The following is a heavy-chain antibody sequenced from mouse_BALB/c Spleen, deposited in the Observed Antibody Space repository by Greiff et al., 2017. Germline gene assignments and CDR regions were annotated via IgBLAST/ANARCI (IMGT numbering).Heavy chain of an antibody. CDR3: AREYGYGNYVRYAMDY. D-gene: IGHD2-10*02. Sequence: EVQLQESGPELVKPGASMKISCKASGYSFTGYTMNWVKQSHGKNLEWIGLINPYNGGTSYNQKFKGKATLTVDKSSSTAYMELLSLTSEDSAVYYCAREYGYGNYVRYAMDYWGQGTSVTVSS. J-gene: IGHJ4*01. V-gene: IGHV1-18*01. CDR1: GYSFTGYT. CDR2: INPYNGGT.